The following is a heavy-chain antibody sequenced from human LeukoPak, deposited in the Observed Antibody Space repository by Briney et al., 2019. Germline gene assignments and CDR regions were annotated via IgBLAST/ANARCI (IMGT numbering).Heavy chain of an antibody. V-gene: IGHV3-21*01. D-gene: IGHD6-6*01. J-gene: IGHJ6*03. Sequence: PGGSLRLSCAASGFTFSSYSMNWVRQAPGKGLEWVSSISSSSSYIYYADSVKGRFTISRDNAKNSLYLQMNSLRAEDTAVYYCAKGIAAPWGAYYYMDVWGKGTTVTVSS. CDR3: AKGIAAPWGAYYYMDV. CDR2: ISSSSSYI. CDR1: GFTFSSYS.